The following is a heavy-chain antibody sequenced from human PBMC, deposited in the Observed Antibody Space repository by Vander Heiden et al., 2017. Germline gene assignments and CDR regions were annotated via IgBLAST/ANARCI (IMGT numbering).Heavy chain of an antibody. J-gene: IGHJ4*02. CDR2: ISWNSGSI. Sequence: EVQLAESGGGLVQPGSSLRLSCAASGFTFDGYAMHWVRQAPGKGLEWVSGISWNSGSIGYADSVKGRFTISRDNAKNSLYLQMNSLRAEDTALYYCAKDIYYYDSSGYDYWGQGTLVTVSS. D-gene: IGHD3-22*01. CDR1: GFTFDGYA. V-gene: IGHV3-9*01. CDR3: AKDIYYYDSSGYDY.